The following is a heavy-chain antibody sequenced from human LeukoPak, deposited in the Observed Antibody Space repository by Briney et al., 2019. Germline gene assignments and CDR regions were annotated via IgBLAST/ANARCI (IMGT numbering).Heavy chain of an antibody. J-gene: IGHJ4*02. V-gene: IGHV5-51*01. D-gene: IGHD3-22*01. Sequence: GESLKISCQGSGYSFTTYWMAWVRQMPGKGLEWMGIIYPGGSDIRYSPSFQGQVTISADKSTSTAYVQWSSLKASDTAMYYCARRYDRSVYSDYWGQGTLVTVSS. CDR3: ARRYDRSVYSDY. CDR1: GYSFTTYW. CDR2: IYPGGSDI.